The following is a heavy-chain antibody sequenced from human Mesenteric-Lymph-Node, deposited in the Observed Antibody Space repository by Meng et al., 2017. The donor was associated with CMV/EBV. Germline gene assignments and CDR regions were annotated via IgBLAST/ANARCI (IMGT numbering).Heavy chain of an antibody. J-gene: IGHJ6*02. V-gene: IGHV3-23*03. D-gene: IGHD2-2*01. CDR2: IYSGNSDT. CDR3: TRRSLYCSSTSCYYYYYGMDV. Sequence: GGSLRLSCEASGFPLSSYWMSWVRQAPGKGLEWVSVIYSGNSDTYYPDSVKGRFTISRDDSKSIAYLQMNSLKTEDTAVYYCTRRSLYCSSTSCYYYYYGMDVWGQGTTVTVSS. CDR1: GFPLSSYW.